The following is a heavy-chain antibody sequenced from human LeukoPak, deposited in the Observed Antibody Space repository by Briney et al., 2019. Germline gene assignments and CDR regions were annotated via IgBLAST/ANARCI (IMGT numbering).Heavy chain of an antibody. CDR2: ISYDGTNK. CDR1: GFTFSNHV. J-gene: IGHJ6*03. V-gene: IGHV3-30*04. CDR3: VRSPTYYNMDV. Sequence: PGESLRLSCAASGFTFSNHVIHCGRQAPGKGLEWLAVISYDGTNKYYADSVKGRFTISRDHSQSTVDLHMNNLRGADTAVYYCVRSPTYYNMDVWGKGTTVTVSS.